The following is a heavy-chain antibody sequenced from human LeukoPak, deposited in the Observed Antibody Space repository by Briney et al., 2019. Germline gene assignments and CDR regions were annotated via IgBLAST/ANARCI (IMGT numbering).Heavy chain of an antibody. Sequence: GGSLRLSCAASGFSVSSNYMTWVRQAPGKGLECVSVIYGGGNTYYADSVGGRFTISRDNSKNTLYLQMNSLRVEDTAMYYCARGRWSSSGYQDYWGRGTLVTVSS. CDR1: GFSVSSNY. CDR2: IYGGGNT. V-gene: IGHV3-53*01. J-gene: IGHJ4*02. D-gene: IGHD3-22*01. CDR3: ARGRWSSSGYQDY.